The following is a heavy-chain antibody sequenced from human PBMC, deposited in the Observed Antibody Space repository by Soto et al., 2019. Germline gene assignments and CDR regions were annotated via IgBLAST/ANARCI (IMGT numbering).Heavy chain of an antibody. CDR2: ISYDGSNK. CDR3: ARGQDGDYYFDY. V-gene: IGHV3-30-3*01. J-gene: IGHJ4*02. CDR1: GFTFSSYA. D-gene: IGHD4-17*01. Sequence: QVQLVESGGGVVQPGRSLRLSCAASGFTFSSYAMHWVRQAPGKGLEWVAVISYDGSNKYYADSVKGRFTIPRDNSKNTLYLQMNSLRAEDTAVYYCARGQDGDYYFDYWGQGTLVTVSS.